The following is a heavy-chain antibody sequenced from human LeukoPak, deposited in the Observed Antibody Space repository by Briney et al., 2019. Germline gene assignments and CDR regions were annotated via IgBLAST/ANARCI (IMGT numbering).Heavy chain of an antibody. CDR2: ISTSGGSS. Sequence: PGRSLRLSCAASGFTFSSYAMSWVRQAPGKGLERVSGISTSGGSSSYADSVKGRFTISRDNPRNTLYMQMNSLRAEDTALYYCAIMHPYYDGSGYWVQWGQETLVTVSS. V-gene: IGHV3-23*01. CDR3: AIMHPYYDGSGYWVQ. CDR1: GFTFSSYA. D-gene: IGHD3-22*01. J-gene: IGHJ4*02.